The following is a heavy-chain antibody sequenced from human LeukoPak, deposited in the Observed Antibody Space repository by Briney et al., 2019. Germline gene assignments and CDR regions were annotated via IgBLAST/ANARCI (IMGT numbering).Heavy chain of an antibody. CDR3: ARGPTVVPPSYYYYYGMDV. CDR1: GYTFTSYD. Sequence: ASAKVSCKASGYTFTSYDINWVRQATGQGLEWMGWMNPNSGNTGYAQKFQGRVTMTRNTSISTAYMELSSLRSEDTAVYYCARGPTVVPPSYYYYYGMDVWGQGTTVTVSS. J-gene: IGHJ6*02. V-gene: IGHV1-8*01. D-gene: IGHD2-2*01. CDR2: MNPNSGNT.